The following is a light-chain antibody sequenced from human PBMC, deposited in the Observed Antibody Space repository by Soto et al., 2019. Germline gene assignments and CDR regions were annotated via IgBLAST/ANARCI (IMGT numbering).Light chain of an antibody. Sequence: EIVLTQSPGTLPFSPGERAALSCRATGIVYGRQLAWYQHKPGQAPGLLMYGVSSRATGIPDRFTGSGSGADFTLTISRLEPEDFAVHYCQVYGPSPPITFGQGTRLEIK. CDR2: GVS. V-gene: IGKV3-20*01. CDR3: QVYGPSPPIT. CDR1: GIVYGRQ. J-gene: IGKJ5*01.